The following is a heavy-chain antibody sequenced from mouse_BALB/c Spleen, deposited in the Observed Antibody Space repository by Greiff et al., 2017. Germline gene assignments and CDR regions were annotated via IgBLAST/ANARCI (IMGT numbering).Heavy chain of an antibody. Sequence: EVQLVESGPGLVKPSQSLSLTCTVTGYSITSDYAWNWIRQFPGNKLEWMGYISYSGSTSYNPSLKSRISITRDTSKNQFFLQLNSVTTEDTATYYCARNEGFRYAMDYWGQGTSVTVSS. V-gene: IGHV3-2*02. CDR3: ARNEGFRYAMDY. CDR1: GYSITSDYA. J-gene: IGHJ4*01. CDR2: ISYSGST.